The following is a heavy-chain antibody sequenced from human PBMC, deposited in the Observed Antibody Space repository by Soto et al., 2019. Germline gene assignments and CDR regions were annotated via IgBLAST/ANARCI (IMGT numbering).Heavy chain of an antibody. D-gene: IGHD2-2*02. CDR3: ARQTCSSTSCYIGFGYFDY. V-gene: IGHV4-39*01. J-gene: IGHJ4*02. Sequence: PSETLSLTCTVSGGSISSSSYYWGWIRQPPGKGLEWIGSIYYSGSTYYNPSLKSRVTISVDTSKNQFSLKLSSVTAADTAVYYCARQTCSSTSCYIGFGYFDYWGQGTLVTVSS. CDR2: IYYSGST. CDR1: GGSISSSSYY.